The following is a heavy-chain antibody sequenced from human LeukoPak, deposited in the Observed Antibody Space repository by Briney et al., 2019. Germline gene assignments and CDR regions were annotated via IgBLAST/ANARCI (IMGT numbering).Heavy chain of an antibody. D-gene: IGHD3-16*01. J-gene: IGHJ6*03. CDR1: GFTFSSYA. CDR2: ISGSGGST. V-gene: IGHV3-23*01. CDR3: ARDLRGYYYYMDV. Sequence: GGSLRLSCAASGFTFSSYAMSWVRQAPGKGLEWVSAISGSGGSTYYADSVKGRFTISRDNAKNSLYLQMNSLRAEDTALYYCARDLRGYYYYMDVWGKGTTVTVSS.